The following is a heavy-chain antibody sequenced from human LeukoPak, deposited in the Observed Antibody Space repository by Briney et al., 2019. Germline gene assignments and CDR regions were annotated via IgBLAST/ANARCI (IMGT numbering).Heavy chain of an antibody. D-gene: IGHD1-20*01. CDR1: GFTFDDHA. V-gene: IGHV3-9*03. J-gene: IGHJ3*02. Sequence: PGRSLRLSCAASGFTFDDHAMHWVRQGPGKGLEWVSGISWNSGNIVYADSVKGRFTISRDNAKNSLYLQMNSLRTEDMALYYCVRDRRISGTSGSFDIWGQGTMVTVSS. CDR3: VRDRRISGTSGSFDI. CDR2: ISWNSGNI.